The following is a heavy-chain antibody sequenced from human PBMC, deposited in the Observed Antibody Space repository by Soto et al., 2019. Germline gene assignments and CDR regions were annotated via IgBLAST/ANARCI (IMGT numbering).Heavy chain of an antibody. V-gene: IGHV3-23*01. D-gene: IGHD5-18*01. J-gene: IGHJ5*02. CDR1: GFTFSSYA. CDR3: ARGYTNIDQ. Sequence: EVQLLESGGGLVQPGGSLRLSCAASGFTFSSYAMSWVRQAPGKGLERVSSISGSGGTTYYTDSVKGRFTISRDNSKNTLYLQMNSLRAEDTAEYYCARGYTNIDQWGQGTLVTVSS. CDR2: ISGSGGTT.